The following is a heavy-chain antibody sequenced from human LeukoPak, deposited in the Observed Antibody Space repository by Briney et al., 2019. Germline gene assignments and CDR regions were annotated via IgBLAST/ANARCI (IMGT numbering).Heavy chain of an antibody. J-gene: IGHJ5*02. CDR2: IRNDGDVI. CDR3: AKFNDP. Sequence: GGSLRLSCAASGFTFTSFGMHWVRQAPGKGLEWVAFIRNDGDVIYYAESVKGRFTISRDNSKNTVYLQMNNLRVEDTAVYYCAKFNDPWGQGTLVTVSS. V-gene: IGHV3-30*02. CDR1: GFTFTSFG.